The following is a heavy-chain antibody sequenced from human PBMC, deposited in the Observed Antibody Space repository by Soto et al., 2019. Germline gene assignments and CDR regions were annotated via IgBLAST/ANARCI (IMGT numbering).Heavy chain of an antibody. J-gene: IGHJ4*02. D-gene: IGHD3-22*01. CDR1: GYTFTSYA. CDR3: ATPHYYDSSGYYEGFDY. Sequence: GASVKVSCKASGYTFTSYAMHWVRQAPGQRLEWMGWINAGNGNTKYSQKFQGRVTITRDTSASTAYMELSSLRSEDTAVYYCATPHYYDSSGYYEGFDYWGQGTLVTVSS. CDR2: INAGNGNT. V-gene: IGHV1-3*01.